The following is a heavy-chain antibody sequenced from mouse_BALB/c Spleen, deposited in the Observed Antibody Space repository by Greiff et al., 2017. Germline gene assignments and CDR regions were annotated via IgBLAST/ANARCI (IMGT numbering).Heavy chain of an antibody. V-gene: IGHV1S22*01. CDR1: GYTFTSYW. D-gene: IGHD2-4*01. Sequence: LKQPGSELVRPGASVKLSCKASGYTFTSYWMHWVKPRPGQGLEWIGNIYPGSGSTNYDEKFKSKATLTVDTSSSTAYMQLSSLTSEDSAVYYCTRRDYDYPFAYWGQGTLVTVSA. J-gene: IGHJ3*01. CDR2: IYPGSGST. CDR3: TRRDYDYPFAY.